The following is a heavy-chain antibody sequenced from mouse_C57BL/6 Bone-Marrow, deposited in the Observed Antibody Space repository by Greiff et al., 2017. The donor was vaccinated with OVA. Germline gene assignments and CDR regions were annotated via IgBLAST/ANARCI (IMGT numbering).Heavy chain of an antibody. V-gene: IGHV5-4*01. CDR1: GFTFSSYA. CDR2: ISDGGSYT. Sequence: DVKLVESGGGLVKPGGSLKLSCAASGFTFSSYAMSWVRQTPEKRLEWVATISDGGSYTYYPDNVKGRFTISRDNAKNNLYLQMSHLKSEDTAMYYCARDEGGYYAMDYWGQGTSGTVSS. J-gene: IGHJ4*01. CDR3: ARDEGGYYAMDY.